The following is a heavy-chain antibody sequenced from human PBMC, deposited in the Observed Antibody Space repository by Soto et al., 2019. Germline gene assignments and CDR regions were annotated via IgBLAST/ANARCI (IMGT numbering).Heavy chain of an antibody. CDR1: GFTFSIFA. Sequence: QEQLVESGGGVVQPGRSLRLSCAASGFTFSIFAMHWVRQAPGKGLEWVTVISYDGSNKHYGDSVKGRFTISRDNSKNALDLQMNRLRPEDTAVYYCARDRVADGNNDDYFDLWGQGTLVTVSS. CDR2: ISYDGSNK. V-gene: IGHV3-30-3*01. D-gene: IGHD2-21*01. J-gene: IGHJ4*02. CDR3: ARDRVADGNNDDYFDL.